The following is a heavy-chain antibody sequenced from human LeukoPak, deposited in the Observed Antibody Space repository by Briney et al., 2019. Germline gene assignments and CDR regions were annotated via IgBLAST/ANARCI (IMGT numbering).Heavy chain of an antibody. D-gene: IGHD3-10*01. CDR2: INPNSGGT. CDR1: GYTFTGYY. V-gene: IGHV1-2*02. CDR3: ARDWNYYGSGSTVGY. J-gene: IGHJ4*02. Sequence: GASVKVSCKASGYTFTGYYMHWVRQAPGQGLEWMGWINPNSGGTNYAQKFQGRVTMTRDTSISTAYMELSRPRSDDTAVYYCARDWNYYGSGSTVGYWGQGTLVTASS.